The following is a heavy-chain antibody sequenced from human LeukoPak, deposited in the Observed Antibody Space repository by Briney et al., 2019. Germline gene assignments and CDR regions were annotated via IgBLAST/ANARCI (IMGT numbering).Heavy chain of an antibody. D-gene: IGHD5-12*01. CDR3: ATLKDAVATFDN. CDR2: IRKNGGDT. CDR1: GFTFSEYS. V-gene: IGHV3-11*06. J-gene: IGHJ4*02. Sequence: GGSLRLSCAASGFTFSEYSMSWVRQAPGKGLEWVSNIRKNGGDTYYTDSVKGRVTISRDNAKNSLSLEVNSPRAEDTAMYYCATLKDAVATFDNWGQGTLVTVSS.